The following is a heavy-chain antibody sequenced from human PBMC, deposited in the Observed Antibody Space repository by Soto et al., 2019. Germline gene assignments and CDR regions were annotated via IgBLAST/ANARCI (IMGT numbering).Heavy chain of an antibody. J-gene: IGHJ3*02. CDR1: GFICSSYD. Sequence: GGSLRLSCAASGFICSSYDMSWVRQAPGKGLEWVSTILVDGRTFYVDSVKGRFTISRDASQNTVYLQMNSLTVGDTAQYYCAKATATGGGAFDICGQGTMVTVSS. CDR3: AKATATGGGAFDI. V-gene: IGHV3-23*01. D-gene: IGHD2-8*02. CDR2: ILVDGRT.